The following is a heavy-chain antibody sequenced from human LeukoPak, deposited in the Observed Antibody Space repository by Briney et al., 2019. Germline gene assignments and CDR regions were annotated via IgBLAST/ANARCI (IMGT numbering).Heavy chain of an antibody. CDR2: INPNSGGT. Sequence: GASVKVSCKASVYTFTGYYMHWVRQAPGQGLEWMGWINPNSGGTNYAQKFQGRVTMTRDTSISTAYMELSRLRSDDTAVYYCARDLVGHYYDSSGYYGGMDYWGQGTLVTVSS. D-gene: IGHD3-22*01. CDR1: VYTFTGYY. V-gene: IGHV1-2*02. CDR3: ARDLVGHYYDSSGYYGGMDY. J-gene: IGHJ4*02.